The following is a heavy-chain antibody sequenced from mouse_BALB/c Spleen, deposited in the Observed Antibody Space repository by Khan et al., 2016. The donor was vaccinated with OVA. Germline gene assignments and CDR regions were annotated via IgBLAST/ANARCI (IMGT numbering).Heavy chain of an antibody. CDR3: GRGLFDV. CDR1: GYTFTDYY. V-gene: IGHV1-26*01. J-gene: IGHJ1*01. Sequence: EVQLQQSGPELVKPGASVKMSCKASGYTFTDYYMKWMKQSHGKSLEWIGDINPNNGDTFYNQTFKGKATLTVDKSSSTAYTQLNSLTSEDSAVYCCGRGLFDVWGAGTTVTVSS. CDR2: INPNNGDT.